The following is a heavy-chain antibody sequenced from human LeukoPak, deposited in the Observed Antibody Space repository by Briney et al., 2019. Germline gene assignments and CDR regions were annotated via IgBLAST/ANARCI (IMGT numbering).Heavy chain of an antibody. CDR2: IYYCGST. D-gene: IGHD2-2*01. CDR1: RGSNSSSSYD. CDR3: ARRGLDIVVVPAGDDAFDI. Sequence: NPSETLSLTYTGSRGSNSSSSYDWGWIRQPPGKGLERIGRIYYCGSTYYNPSLKSRVTISVDTSKNQFSVKLSSVTAADTAVYDCARRGLDIVVVPAGDDAFDIWGQGTMVTVSS. J-gene: IGHJ3*02. V-gene: IGHV4-39*01.